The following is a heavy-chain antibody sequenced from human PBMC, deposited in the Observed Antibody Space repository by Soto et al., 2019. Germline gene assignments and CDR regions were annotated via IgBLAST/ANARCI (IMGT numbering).Heavy chain of an antibody. CDR2: IYYSGST. CDR1: VGSINSSSYF. Sequence: PSEALSLTCSVSVGSINSSSYFWCWFLQPPGKGLEWIGSIYYSGSTYYNPSLRSGVTISVDTSKNQFSLKLSSVTAADTAVFYCARHYSSGSRNWFDPWGQGTLVTVSS. CDR3: ARHYSSGSRNWFDP. J-gene: IGHJ5*02. V-gene: IGHV4-39*01. D-gene: IGHD6-19*01.